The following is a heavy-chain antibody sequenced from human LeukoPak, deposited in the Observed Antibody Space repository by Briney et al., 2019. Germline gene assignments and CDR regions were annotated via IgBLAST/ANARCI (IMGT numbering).Heavy chain of an antibody. D-gene: IGHD2-8*01. CDR2: ISGSGGST. J-gene: IGHJ4*02. V-gene: IGHV3-23*01. CDR1: GFTFSSYA. Sequence: PGGSLRLSCAASGFTFSSYAMSWVRQAPGEGLEWVSAISGSGGSTYYADSVKGRFTISRDNSKNTLYLQMNSLRGEDTALYFCAKDLAGCSDSWGQGTLVTVSS. CDR3: AKDLAGCSDS.